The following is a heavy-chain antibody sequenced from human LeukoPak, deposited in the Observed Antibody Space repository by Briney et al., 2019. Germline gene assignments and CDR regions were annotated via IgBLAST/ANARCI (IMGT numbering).Heavy chain of an antibody. CDR2: IYYSGST. D-gene: IGHD2-2*01. CDR1: GGSVSSGSYY. V-gene: IGHV4-61*01. Sequence: KASETLSLTCTVSGGSVSSGSYYWSWIRQPPGKGLEWIGYIYYSGSTNYNPSLKSRVTISVDTSKNQFSLKLSSVTAADTAVYYCARELGYCSSTSCFYWFDPWGQGTLVTVSS. J-gene: IGHJ5*02. CDR3: ARELGYCSSTSCFYWFDP.